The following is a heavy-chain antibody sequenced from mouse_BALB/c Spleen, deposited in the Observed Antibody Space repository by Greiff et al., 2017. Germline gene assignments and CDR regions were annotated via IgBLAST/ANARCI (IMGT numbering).Heavy chain of an antibody. CDR1: GFNIKDTY. J-gene: IGHJ2*01. V-gene: IGHV14-3*02. CDR3: ASWDDYYFDY. D-gene: IGHD4-1*01. Sequence: VQLKESGAELVKPGASVKLSCTASGFNIKDTYMHWVKQRPEQGLEWIGRIDPANGNTKYDPKFQGKATITADTSSNPAYLQLSSLTSEDTAVYYCASWDDYYFDYWGQGTTLTVSS. CDR2: IDPANGNT.